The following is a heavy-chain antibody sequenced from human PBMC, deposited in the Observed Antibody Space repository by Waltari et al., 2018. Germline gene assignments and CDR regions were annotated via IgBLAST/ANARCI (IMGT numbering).Heavy chain of an antibody. J-gene: IGHJ6*03. Sequence: QVQLQESGPGLVKPSETLSLTCTVSGGSISSYYWSWIRQPPGKGLEWIGYIYYSGSTNANPSLKSRVTISVDTSKNQFSLKLSSVTAADTAVYYCARGESITIFGVVIPMDVWGKGTTVTVSS. CDR3: ARGESITIFGVVIPMDV. CDR2: IYYSGST. V-gene: IGHV4-59*01. D-gene: IGHD3-3*01. CDR1: GGSISSYY.